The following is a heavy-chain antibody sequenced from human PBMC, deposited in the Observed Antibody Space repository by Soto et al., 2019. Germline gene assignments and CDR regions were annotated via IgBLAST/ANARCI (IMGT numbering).Heavy chain of an antibody. D-gene: IGHD6-19*01. V-gene: IGHV3-23*01. CDR3: AKVGSDWMWAFDS. CDR1: GFTFNTYD. CDR2: IRDKGDNT. J-gene: IGHJ4*02. Sequence: GGSLILSCTASGFTFNTYDMSWVRPAPGKGLEWVSAIRDKGDNTYYADSAEGRFTISRDNSKNTLYLQMNSLRDEDTAVYYCAKVGSDWMWAFDSWGQGTLVTVSS.